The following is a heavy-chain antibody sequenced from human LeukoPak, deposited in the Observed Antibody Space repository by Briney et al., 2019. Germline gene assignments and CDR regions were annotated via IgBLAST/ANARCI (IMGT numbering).Heavy chain of an antibody. CDR3: ARRAGAYSHPHDY. V-gene: IGHV3-53*01. CDR2: IYSDNT. CDR1: GFTVSSNS. D-gene: IGHD4/OR15-4a*01. Sequence: PGGSLRLSCTVSGFTVSSNSMSWVRQAPGKGLEWVSFIYSDNTHYSDSVKGRFTISRDNSKNTLYLQMNGLRAEDTAVYYCARRAGAYSHPHDYWGQGTLVTVSS. J-gene: IGHJ4*02.